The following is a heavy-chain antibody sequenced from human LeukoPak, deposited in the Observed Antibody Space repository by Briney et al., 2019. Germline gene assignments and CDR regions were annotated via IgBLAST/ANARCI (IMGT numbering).Heavy chain of an antibody. CDR2: IYYSGST. CDR3: ARHSVSSRDFDY. Sequence: PSETLSLTCTVSGGSISRYYWSWIRQPPGKGLEWVGYIYYSGSTNYNPSLKSRVTISIDTSKNQFSLKLNSVTAADTAIYHCARHSVSSRDFDYWGQGALVSVSS. J-gene: IGHJ4*02. CDR1: GGSISRYY. V-gene: IGHV4-59*08. D-gene: IGHD6-13*01.